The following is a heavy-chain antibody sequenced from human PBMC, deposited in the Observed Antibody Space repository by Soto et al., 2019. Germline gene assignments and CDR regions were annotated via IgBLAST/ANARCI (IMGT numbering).Heavy chain of an antibody. V-gene: IGHV2-26*01. J-gene: IGHJ5*01. CDR3: ALIRDWMGTDCYLATFNS. D-gene: IGHD2-21*01. CDR1: ALSLSNGKLG. CDR2: IFSNDDK. Sequence: CDGSALSLSNGKLGVRWIRQPPGKALEWLAHIFSNDDKSYSTALRSRVTISKDTSRSKVVLTMTNMDPLDSDTYYCALIRDWMGTDCYLATFNSCGQVSLVTVSS.